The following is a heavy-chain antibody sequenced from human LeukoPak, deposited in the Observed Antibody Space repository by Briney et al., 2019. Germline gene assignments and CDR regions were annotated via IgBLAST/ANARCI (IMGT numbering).Heavy chain of an antibody. J-gene: IGHJ4*02. Sequence: SVKVSCTASGGTFSSYAISWVRQAPGQGLEWMGGIIPIFGTANYAQKFQGRVTITADESTSTAYMELSSLRSEDTAVYYCASTTNDYGDYGGSDYWGQGTLVTVSS. CDR3: ASTTNDYGDYGGSDY. V-gene: IGHV1-69*13. CDR1: GGTFSSYA. D-gene: IGHD4-17*01. CDR2: IIPIFGTA.